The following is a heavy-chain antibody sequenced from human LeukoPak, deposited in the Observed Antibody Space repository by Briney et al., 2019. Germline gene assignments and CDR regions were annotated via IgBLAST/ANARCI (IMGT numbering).Heavy chain of an antibody. CDR3: ARDFYHYDNSAYTDY. D-gene: IGHD3-22*01. CDR2: ISAYNGNT. J-gene: IGHJ4*02. CDR1: GYTFNRYG. V-gene: IGHV1-18*01. Sequence: ASVKVSCKASGYTFNRYGISWVRQAPGQGLEWMGWISAYNGNTNYAQKLQGRVTMTTDTSTTTAYMELRSLRSDDTAVYYCARDFYHYDNSAYTDYWGQGTLVAVSS.